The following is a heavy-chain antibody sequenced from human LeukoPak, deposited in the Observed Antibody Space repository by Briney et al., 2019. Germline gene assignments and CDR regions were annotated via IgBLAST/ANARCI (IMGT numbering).Heavy chain of an antibody. CDR1: GFTFSSYA. J-gene: IGHJ1*01. V-gene: IGHV3-23*01. CDR2: IAVSGGRT. Sequence: GGSLRLSCVASGFTFSSYAMSWVRQAPGKGLQWVSGIAVSGGRTYYADSVKGRFTISRDNSKNTLYLQMNSLRAEDTAIYYCAKGGWLEKDWGQGTLVTVSS. CDR3: AKGGWLEKD. D-gene: IGHD3-22*01.